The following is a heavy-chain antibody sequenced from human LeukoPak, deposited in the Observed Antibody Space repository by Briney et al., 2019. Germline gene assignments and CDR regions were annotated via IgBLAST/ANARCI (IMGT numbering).Heavy chain of an antibody. V-gene: IGHV4-59*08. Sequence: SETLSLTCTVSGGSFSSYYWSWIRQPPGKGLEWIGYIYYSGSTNYNPSLKSRVTISVDTSKNQFSLKLSSVTAADTAVYYCARRGGGYGSGSYYYFDYWGQGTLVTVSS. J-gene: IGHJ4*02. D-gene: IGHD3-10*01. CDR3: ARRGGGYGSGSYYYFDY. CDR1: GGSFSSYY. CDR2: IYYSGST.